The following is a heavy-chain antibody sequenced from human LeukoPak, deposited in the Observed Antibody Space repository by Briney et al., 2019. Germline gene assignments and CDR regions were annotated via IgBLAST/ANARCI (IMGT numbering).Heavy chain of an antibody. D-gene: IGHD3-3*01. J-gene: IGHJ6*02. CDR2: ISAYNGNT. Sequence: ASVKVSCKASGYTFTSYGISWVRQAPGQGLEWMGWISAYNGNTNYAQKLQGRDTMTTDTSTSTAYMELRSLRSDDTAVYYCARSHPPGVVKAYGMDVWGQGTTVTVSS. CDR1: GYTFTSYG. CDR3: ARSHPPGVVKAYGMDV. V-gene: IGHV1-18*01.